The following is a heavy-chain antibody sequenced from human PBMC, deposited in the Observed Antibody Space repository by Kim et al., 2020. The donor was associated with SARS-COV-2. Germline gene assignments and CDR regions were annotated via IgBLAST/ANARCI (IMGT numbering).Heavy chain of an antibody. V-gene: IGHV3-53*04. D-gene: IGHD5-18*01. CDR3: AVKVDTRVAFDI. Sequence: YYEDSVKGGFTIARHTLKNTLYLQMNSLRAEDTAVYYCAVKVDTRVAFDIWGQGTMVTVSS. J-gene: IGHJ3*02.